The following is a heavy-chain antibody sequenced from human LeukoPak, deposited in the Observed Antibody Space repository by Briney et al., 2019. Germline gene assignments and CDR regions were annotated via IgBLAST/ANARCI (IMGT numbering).Heavy chain of an antibody. J-gene: IGHJ4*01. D-gene: IGHD3-10*01. CDR2: INHSGST. CDR3: ARAAAFYGSASYYPDY. V-gene: IGHV4-34*01. Sequence: SETLSLTCAVYGGSFSGYYWSWIRQPPGKGLEWIGEINHSGSTNYNPSLKSRVTISVDTSKNQFSLKLSSVTAADTAVYFCARAAAFYGSASYYPDYWGQGILVSVSS. CDR1: GGSFSGYY.